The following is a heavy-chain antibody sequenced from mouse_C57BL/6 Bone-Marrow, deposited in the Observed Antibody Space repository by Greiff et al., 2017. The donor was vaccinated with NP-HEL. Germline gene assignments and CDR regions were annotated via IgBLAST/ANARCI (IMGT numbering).Heavy chain of an antibody. CDR3: TTGNSPGAY. CDR1: GFNIKDDY. J-gene: IGHJ3*01. D-gene: IGHD2-1*01. V-gene: IGHV14-4*01. Sequence: EVKLMESGAELVRPGASVKLSCTASGFNIKDDYMHWVKQRPEQGLEWIGWIDPENGDTEYASKFQGKATITADTSSNTAYLQLSSLTSEDTAVYYCTTGNSPGAYWGQGTLVTVSA. CDR2: IDPENGDT.